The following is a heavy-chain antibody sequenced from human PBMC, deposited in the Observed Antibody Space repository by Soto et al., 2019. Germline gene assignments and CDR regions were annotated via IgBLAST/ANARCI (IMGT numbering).Heavy chain of an antibody. Sequence: GGSLRLSCAASGFTFSSYAMHWVRQARGKGLEWVAVISYDGSNKYYADSVKGRFTISRDNSKNTLYLQMNSLRAEDTAVYYCARGSDYDYVWGSYHYWGQGTLVTVSS. J-gene: IGHJ4*02. CDR2: ISYDGSNK. CDR3: ARGSDYDYVWGSYHY. V-gene: IGHV3-30-3*01. D-gene: IGHD3-16*02. CDR1: GFTFSSYA.